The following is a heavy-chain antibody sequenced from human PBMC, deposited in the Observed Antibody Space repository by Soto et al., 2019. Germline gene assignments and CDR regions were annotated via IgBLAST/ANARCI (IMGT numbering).Heavy chain of an antibody. CDR2: IYYSGST. Sequence: QLQLQESGPELVKPSETLSLTCTVSGGAISSSSYYWGWIHQPPGKGLEWIGSIYYSGSTYYNPSLKSRVTISIDTSKNQFSLKLSSVTAADTAVYYCARRGDGKGFDYWGQGTLVTVSS. V-gene: IGHV4-39*01. J-gene: IGHJ4*02. CDR3: ARRGDGKGFDY. CDR1: GGAISSSSYY. D-gene: IGHD2-15*01.